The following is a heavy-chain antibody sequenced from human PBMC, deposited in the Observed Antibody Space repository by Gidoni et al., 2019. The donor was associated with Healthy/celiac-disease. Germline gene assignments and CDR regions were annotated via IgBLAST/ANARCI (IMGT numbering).Heavy chain of an antibody. CDR2: ISGSGGRT. V-gene: IGHV3-23*01. D-gene: IGHD6-19*01. CDR3: AKGRGWFRAFDY. CDR1: GFTFSSNA. J-gene: IGHJ4*02. Sequence: EVLLLESGGGLVQPGGSLRLSCAASGFTFSSNAMSWVRQAPGKGLEWVSAISGSGGRTYYEDAEKGRFTISKDNSKNTLYLQRNSLRAEDTAVYYCAKGRGWFRAFDYWGQGTLVNVSS.